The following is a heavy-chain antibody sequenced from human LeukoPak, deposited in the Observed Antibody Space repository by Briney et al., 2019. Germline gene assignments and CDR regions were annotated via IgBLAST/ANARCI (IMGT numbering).Heavy chain of an antibody. Sequence: SETLSLTCTVSGYSISSGYYWGWIRQPPGKGLEWIGSIYHSGSTYYNPSLKSRVTISVDTSKNQFSLKLSSVTAADTAVYYCARAAYAKSYVDYWGQGTLVTVSS. D-gene: IGHD5-18*01. CDR3: ARAAYAKSYVDY. CDR1: GYSISSGYY. J-gene: IGHJ4*02. V-gene: IGHV4-38-2*02. CDR2: IYHSGST.